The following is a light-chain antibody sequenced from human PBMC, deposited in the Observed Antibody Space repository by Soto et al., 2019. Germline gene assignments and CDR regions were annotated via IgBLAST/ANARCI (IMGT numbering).Light chain of an antibody. J-gene: IGKJ1*01. Sequence: AVRMTQSPSSFSASTGDRVTITCRASQGISSYLAWYQQKPGKAPKLLIYRASNLQSGVPSRFGGAGSGTEFTLTISSLQPDDFATYYCQQYNTYSRTFGQGTKVDIK. CDR1: QGISSY. CDR3: QQYNTYSRT. CDR2: RAS. V-gene: IGKV1-8*01.